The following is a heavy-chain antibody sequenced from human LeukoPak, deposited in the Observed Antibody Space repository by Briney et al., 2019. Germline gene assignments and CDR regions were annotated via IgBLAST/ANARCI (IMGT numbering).Heavy chain of an antibody. CDR2: IWYDGSNK. D-gene: IGHD2-2*01. CDR3: ARAGSGSTSSYSFDY. Sequence: PGGSLRLSCAASGFTFSSYGMHWVRQAPGKGLEWVAVIWYDGSNKYYADSVKGRFTISRDNSKNTLYLQMNSLRAEDTAVHYCARAGSGSTSSYSFDYWGQGTLVTVSS. J-gene: IGHJ4*02. V-gene: IGHV3-33*01. CDR1: GFTFSSYG.